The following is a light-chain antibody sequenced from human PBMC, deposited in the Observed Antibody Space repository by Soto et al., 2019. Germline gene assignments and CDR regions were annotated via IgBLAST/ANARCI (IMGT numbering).Light chain of an antibody. CDR3: QQVETYPWT. V-gene: IGKV1-9*01. CDR1: QAVSSY. CDR2: GAS. J-gene: IGKJ1*01. Sequence: IQLTQSPSSLLASVGDRVTITCRASQAVSSYLAWYQQKPGMAPKLLIYGASTLQSGVPPRFSGSGSGTDFTLTINALQPEDSATYFCQQVETYPWTFGQGTKVEVK.